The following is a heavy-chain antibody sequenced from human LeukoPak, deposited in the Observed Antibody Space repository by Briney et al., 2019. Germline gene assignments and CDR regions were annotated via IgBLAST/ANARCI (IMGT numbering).Heavy chain of an antibody. CDR3: AKDSVGGGHYVDTAMVGHNWFDP. J-gene: IGHJ5*02. CDR2: IYYSGST. D-gene: IGHD5-18*01. CDR1: GGSISSYY. Sequence: SETLSLTCTVSGGSISSYYWSWIRQPPGKGLEWIGYIYYSGSTNYNPSLKSRVTISVDTSKNQFSLKLRSVPAADKAVYYCAKDSVGGGHYVDTAMVGHNWFDPWGQGTLVTVSS. V-gene: IGHV4-59*01.